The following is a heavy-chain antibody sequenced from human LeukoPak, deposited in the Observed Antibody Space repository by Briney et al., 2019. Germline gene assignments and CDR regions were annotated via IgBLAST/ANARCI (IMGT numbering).Heavy chain of an antibody. Sequence: GGSLRLSCAASGFTFSSYAVSWVRQAPGKGLVWVSRVNTDGSSTTYADSVKGRFTISRDNAKNTLYLQMNSLRAEDTAVYYCARSPRWALDYWGQGALVTVSS. V-gene: IGHV3-74*01. CDR2: VNTDGSST. J-gene: IGHJ4*02. D-gene: IGHD1-26*01. CDR1: GFTFSSYA. CDR3: ARSPRWALDY.